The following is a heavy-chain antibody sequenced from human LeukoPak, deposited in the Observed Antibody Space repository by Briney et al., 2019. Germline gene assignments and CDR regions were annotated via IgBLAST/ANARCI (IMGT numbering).Heavy chain of an antibody. Sequence: NPSETLSLTCAVYGGSFSGYYWSWIRQPPGKGLEWIGEINHSGSTNYNPSLKSQVTISVDTSKNQFSLKLSSVTAADTAVYYCARFSATSSPVTQGLSGYYGMDVWGQGTTVTVSS. CDR3: ARFSATSSPVTQGLSGYYGMDV. D-gene: IGHD4-17*01. CDR2: INHSGST. J-gene: IGHJ6*02. V-gene: IGHV4-34*01. CDR1: GGSFSGYY.